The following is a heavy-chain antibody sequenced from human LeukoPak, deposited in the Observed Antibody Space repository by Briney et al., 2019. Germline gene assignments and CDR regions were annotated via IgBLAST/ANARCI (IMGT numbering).Heavy chain of an antibody. J-gene: IGHJ4*02. CDR3: AKHLGSHNFDY. CDR1: GFTFNGYA. CDR2: ISGSGANT. Sequence: PGGSLRLSCAASGFTFNGYAMSWVRQAPGKGLEWVSSISGSGANTYYANSVKGRFTVYRDNSKKTLYLQVNNLRAEDTAVYYCAKHLGSHNFDYWGQGTLVTVSS. V-gene: IGHV3-23*01. D-gene: IGHD3-10*01.